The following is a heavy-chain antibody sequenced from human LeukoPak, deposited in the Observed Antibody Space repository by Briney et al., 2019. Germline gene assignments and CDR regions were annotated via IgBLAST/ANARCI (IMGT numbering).Heavy chain of an antibody. J-gene: IGHJ4*02. V-gene: IGHV3-7*01. Sequence: GGSLRLSCAASGFTFSSYWMSWVRQAPGKGLEWVANIKQDGSEKYYVDSVKGRFTISRDNAKNSLYLQMNSLRAEDTAVYYCARDDSRITMVRGALDYWGQGTLVTVSS. CDR1: GFTFSSYW. CDR3: ARDDSRITMVRGALDY. CDR2: IKQDGSEK. D-gene: IGHD3-10*01.